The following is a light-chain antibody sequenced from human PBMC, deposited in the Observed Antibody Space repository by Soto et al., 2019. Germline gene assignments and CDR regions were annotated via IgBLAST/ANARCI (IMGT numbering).Light chain of an antibody. Sequence: EILMTQSPATLSLSPGYSSTVSFSASHRVSSYLAWYQQKPGQAPRLLIYGVSTRANGVPARFSGSGSGTVFTLTISSLQSEDFAVYYCQQYNNWPLTFGGGTKVDIK. CDR2: GVS. V-gene: IGKV3-15*01. J-gene: IGKJ4*01. CDR1: HRVSSY. CDR3: QQYNNWPLT.